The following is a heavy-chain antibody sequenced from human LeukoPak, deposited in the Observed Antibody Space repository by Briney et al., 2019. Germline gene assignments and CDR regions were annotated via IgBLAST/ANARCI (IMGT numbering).Heavy chain of an antibody. CDR2: IYYSGST. CDR3: ARVYYYDSSGPIHTPLFDY. Sequence: SETPSLTCTVSGGSISSSSYYWGWIRQPPGKGLEWIGSIYYSGSTYYNPSLKSRVTISVDTSKNQVSLKLSSVTAADTAVYYCARVYYYDSSGPIHTPLFDYWGQGTLVTVSS. J-gene: IGHJ4*02. CDR1: GGSISSSSYY. D-gene: IGHD3-22*01. V-gene: IGHV4-39*07.